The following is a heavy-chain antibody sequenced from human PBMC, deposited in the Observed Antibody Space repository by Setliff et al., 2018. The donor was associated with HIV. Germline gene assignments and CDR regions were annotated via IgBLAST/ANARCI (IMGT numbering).Heavy chain of an antibody. CDR3: ARDPAFGTFDI. CDR2: MNRDGREK. J-gene: IGHJ3*02. V-gene: IGHV3-7*04. Sequence: PGGSLRLSCAASGFTFSSSWMTWVRQAPGRGLEYVAGMNRDGREKLYADSVKGRFSISRDNAKNSLYLQMSSLRTEDTAVYFCARDPAFGTFDIGGQGTMVTVS. D-gene: IGHD3-10*01. CDR1: GFTFSSSW.